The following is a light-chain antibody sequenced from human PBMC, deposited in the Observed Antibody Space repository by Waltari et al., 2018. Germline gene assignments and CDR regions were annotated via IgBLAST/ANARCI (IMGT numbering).Light chain of an antibody. CDR1: QSVGTY. Sequence: EIVLTQSPDTLSLSPGERATLSCRASQSVGTYLAWYQQKSGQTPRLLIYDASNRATGIPGRFSGSASGTDFTLTISSLDPEDFAIYYCQQRGSWPLTFGGGTKLEI. CDR2: DAS. CDR3: QQRGSWPLT. J-gene: IGKJ4*01. V-gene: IGKV3-11*01.